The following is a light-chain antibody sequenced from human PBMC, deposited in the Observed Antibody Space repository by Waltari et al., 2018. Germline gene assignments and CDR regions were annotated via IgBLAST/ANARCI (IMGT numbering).Light chain of an antibody. V-gene: IGKV3-15*01. CDR3: QQYET. Sequence: DIVLTQSPATLSLSPGESGTLSCRASQSVSRHLAWYQQKPGQAPRLLTYGTSARATGIPSRFRGSGSGTGFTLTISSLQSEDSAVYYCQQYETFGQGTKVEIK. J-gene: IGKJ1*01. CDR1: QSVSRH. CDR2: GTS.